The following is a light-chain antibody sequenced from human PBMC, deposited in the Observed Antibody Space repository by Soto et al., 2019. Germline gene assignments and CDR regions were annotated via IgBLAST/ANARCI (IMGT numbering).Light chain of an antibody. CDR3: QQYKNWPPLT. V-gene: IGKV3-15*01. Sequence: EIVMTQSPATLSVSPGETATLSCRASQSVGSAVAWYQHKPGQAPRLLIVGASIRAPGVPGRFSGGGSGTELTLTISSLQSEDFAVYYCQQYKNWPPLTFGGGTTVEIK. J-gene: IGKJ4*01. CDR1: QSVGSA. CDR2: GAS.